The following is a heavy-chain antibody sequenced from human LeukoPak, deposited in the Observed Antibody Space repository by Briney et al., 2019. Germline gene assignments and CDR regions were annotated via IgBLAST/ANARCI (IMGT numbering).Heavy chain of an antibody. Sequence: SQTLSLTCTVSGGSISSCGYYWSWIRQHPGKGLEWIGYIYYSGSTYYNPFLKSRVTISVDTSKNQFSLKLSSVTAADKAVYYCARVGGNYYDSSGNTDYWGQGTLVTVSS. CDR3: ARVGGNYYDSSGNTDY. D-gene: IGHD3-22*01. CDR1: GGSISSCGYY. J-gene: IGHJ4*02. CDR2: IYYSGST. V-gene: IGHV4-31*03.